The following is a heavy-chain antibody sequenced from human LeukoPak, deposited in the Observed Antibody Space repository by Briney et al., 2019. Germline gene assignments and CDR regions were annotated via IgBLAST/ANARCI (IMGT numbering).Heavy chain of an antibody. CDR1: GGTFSSYA. Sequence: GSSVKVSYKASGGTFSSYAISWVRQAPGQGLEWMGGIIPIFGTANYAQKFQGRVAITADESTSTAYMELSSLRSEDTAVYYCARELGARGRDYWGQGTLVTVSS. J-gene: IGHJ4*02. CDR3: ARELGARGRDY. CDR2: IIPIFGTA. D-gene: IGHD3-16*01. V-gene: IGHV1-69*01.